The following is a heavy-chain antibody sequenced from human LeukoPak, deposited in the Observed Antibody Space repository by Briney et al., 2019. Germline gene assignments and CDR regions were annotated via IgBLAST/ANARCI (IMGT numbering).Heavy chain of an antibody. D-gene: IGHD2-21*02. CDR3: ARVPAHCGGDCYSDY. V-gene: IGHV1-8*01. CDR1: GYTFTSYD. J-gene: IGHJ4*02. Sequence: ASVKVSCKASGYTFTSYDIDWVRQATGQGLEWMGWMNPNSGNTGYVQKFQGRVTMTRNTSISTAYMELSSLRSEDAAVYYCARVPAHCGGDCYSDYWGQGTLVTVSS. CDR2: MNPNSGNT.